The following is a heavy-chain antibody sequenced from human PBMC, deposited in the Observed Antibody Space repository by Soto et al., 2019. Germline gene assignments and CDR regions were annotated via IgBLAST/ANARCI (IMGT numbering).Heavy chain of an antibody. CDR3: ATITNDY. V-gene: IGHV3-48*02. CDR1: GYTFSSYS. CDR2: ISSSSSTI. Sequence: EVQLVESGGGLVQPGGSLRLSCAASGYTFSSYSMNWVRQAPGKGLEWVSYISSSSSTIYYADSVKGRFTISRDNDKNSLYLQMNSLREEDTAVYYCATITNDYWGQGTLVTVSS. J-gene: IGHJ4*02. D-gene: IGHD3-16*01.